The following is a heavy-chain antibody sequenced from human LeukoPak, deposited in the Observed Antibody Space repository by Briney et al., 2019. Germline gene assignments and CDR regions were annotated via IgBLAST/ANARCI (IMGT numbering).Heavy chain of an antibody. J-gene: IGHJ4*02. CDR2: IYSSGST. CDR3: ATRRGYCSGGNCNYYFDY. Sequence: SVTLSLTCAVYGGSFSGYYWSWIRQPPGKGLEWIGYIYSSGSTNYNPSLKSRVTISVDTSKNQFSLKLSSVTAADTAVYYCATRRGYCSGGNCNYYFDYWGQGTLVTVSS. CDR1: GGSFSGYY. D-gene: IGHD2-15*01. V-gene: IGHV4-59*01.